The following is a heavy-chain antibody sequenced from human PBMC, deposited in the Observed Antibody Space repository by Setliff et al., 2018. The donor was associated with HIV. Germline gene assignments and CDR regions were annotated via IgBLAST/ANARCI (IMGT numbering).Heavy chain of an antibody. V-gene: IGHV3-30*03. CDR1: GFTFRSYG. CDR3: ARSTPSAYSSGWPDAFDI. CDR2: ISYDGTNK. Sequence: GGSLRLSCAASGFTFRSYGMHWVRQAPGKGLEWVAVISYDGTNKYYAGSVKGRFTISRDNSKNTLYLQMSGLRAEDTAVYYCARSTPSAYSSGWPDAFDIWGQGTMVTVSS. D-gene: IGHD6-19*01. J-gene: IGHJ3*02.